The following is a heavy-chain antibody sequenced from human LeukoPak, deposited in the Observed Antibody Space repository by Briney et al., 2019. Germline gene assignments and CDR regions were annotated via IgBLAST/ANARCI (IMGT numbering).Heavy chain of an antibody. CDR2: MNPNSGNT. CDR1: GYTFTSYD. D-gene: IGHD3-10*01. J-gene: IGHJ4*02. V-gene: IGHV1-8*01. CDR3: ARKMHLYGSGSYFVY. Sequence: ASVKVSCKASGYTFTSYDINWVRQATGQGLEWMGWMNPNSGNTGYAQKFQGRVTMTRNTSISTAYMELGSLRSEDTAVYYCARKMHLYGSGSYFVYWGQGTLVTVSS.